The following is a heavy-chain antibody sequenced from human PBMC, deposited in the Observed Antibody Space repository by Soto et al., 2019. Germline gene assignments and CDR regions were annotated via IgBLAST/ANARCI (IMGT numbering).Heavy chain of an antibody. CDR1: ETTLRATA. CDR2: IGGSGGST. V-gene: IGHV3-23*01. D-gene: IGHD5-18*01. CDR3: AKDLGIQLWPGGTEPNFYYGMDV. J-gene: IGHJ6*02. Sequence: PGRPRRSPWATPETTLRATAMRWVRQSPGKGLKGCSSIGGSGGSTYYADSVKGRFTISRDDSENTLSLQMNSLRAEDTAVYYCAKDLGIQLWPGGTEPNFYYGMDVWGQGTTVTVSS.